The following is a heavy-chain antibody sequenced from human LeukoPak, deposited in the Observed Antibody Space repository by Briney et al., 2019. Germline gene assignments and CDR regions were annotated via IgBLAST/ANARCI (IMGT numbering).Heavy chain of an antibody. CDR3: ARDTAAADGDILDY. CDR2: ISYDGSNK. J-gene: IGHJ4*02. D-gene: IGHD6-13*01. V-gene: IGHV3-30*04. Sequence: GRSLRLSCAASGFTFSSYAMHWVRQAPGKGLEWVAVISYDGSNKYYADSVKGRFTISRDNSKNTLYLQMNSLRAEDTAVYYCARDTAAADGDILDYWGQGTLVTVSS. CDR1: GFTFSSYA.